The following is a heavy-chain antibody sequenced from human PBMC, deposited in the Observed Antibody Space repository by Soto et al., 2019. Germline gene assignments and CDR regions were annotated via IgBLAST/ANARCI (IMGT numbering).Heavy chain of an antibody. CDR2: IYWDDDK. V-gene: IGHV2-5*02. CDR3: AHRRPPSITMIPFDP. D-gene: IGHD3-22*01. CDR1: GFSLSTSGVG. J-gene: IGHJ5*02. Sequence: QITLKESGPTLVKPTQTLTLTCTFSGFSLSTSGVGVGWIRQPPGKALEWLALIYWDDDKRYSPSLKSRLTITKDTSKSQVVLTMTNMDPVDTATYYCAHRRPPSITMIPFDPWCQGTLVTVSS.